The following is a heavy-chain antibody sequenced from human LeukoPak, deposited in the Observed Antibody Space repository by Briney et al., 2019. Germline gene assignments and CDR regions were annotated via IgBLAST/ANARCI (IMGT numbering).Heavy chain of an antibody. J-gene: IGHJ5*02. CDR3: ARGNYCSGGSCYDP. V-gene: IGHV4-31*03. CDR1: GGSISSGGYY. CDR2: IYYSGST. Sequence: PSETLSLTCTVSGGSISSGGYYWSRIRQHPGKGLEWIGYIYYSGSTYYNPSLKSRVIISVDTSKNQFSLKLSSVTAADTAVYYCARGNYCSGGSCYDPWGQGTLVTVSS. D-gene: IGHD2-15*01.